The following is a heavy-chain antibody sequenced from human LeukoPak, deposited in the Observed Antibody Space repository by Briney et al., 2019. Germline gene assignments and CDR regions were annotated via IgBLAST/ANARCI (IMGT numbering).Heavy chain of an antibody. CDR1: GLTFTSVS. CDR3: ARDPYTGSMFDY. V-gene: IGHV3-21*01. D-gene: IGHD1-1*01. J-gene: IGHJ4*01. CDR2: IGHVAGDI. Sequence: GGSLRLSCVTSGLTFTSVSMSWVRQAPGKGLEWVAFIGHVAGDIFYGDSVKGRFNISRDDAKGSVYLQMNSLTVDDTAVYFCARDPYTGSMFDYWGHGTLVTVSS.